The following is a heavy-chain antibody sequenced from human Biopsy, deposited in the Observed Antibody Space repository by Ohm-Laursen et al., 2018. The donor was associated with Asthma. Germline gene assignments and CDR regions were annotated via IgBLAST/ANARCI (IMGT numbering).Heavy chain of an antibody. V-gene: IGHV1-18*01. CDR3: ARAVDYSHYYGIDV. CDR2: ISVYNGNT. J-gene: IGHJ6*02. CDR1: GYTFNSAG. Sequence: ASVKVSCKTSGYTFNSAGITWVRQAPGQGLEWMGWISVYNGNTKVAQKLQDRVTMVTDTSTSTAYMELRGLRSDDTAVYFCARAVDYSHYYGIDVWGQGTTVTVS. D-gene: IGHD3-10*01.